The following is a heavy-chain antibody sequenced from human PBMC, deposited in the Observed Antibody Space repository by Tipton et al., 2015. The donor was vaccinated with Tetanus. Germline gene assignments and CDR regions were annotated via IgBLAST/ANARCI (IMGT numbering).Heavy chain of an antibody. Sequence: QLVQSGAEVKKPGESFKISCQASGYTFPTYWIGWVRQMPGKGLEWVGVIYPDDSDARYGPSLQGQVSLSVDKSINTAYLRWSGLKASDTAVYYCARRVSKGKNHFDLWGQGTLVTVSS. D-gene: IGHD1-14*01. V-gene: IGHV5-51*01. CDR2: IYPDDSDA. CDR3: ARRVSKGKNHFDL. CDR1: GYTFPTYW. J-gene: IGHJ4*02.